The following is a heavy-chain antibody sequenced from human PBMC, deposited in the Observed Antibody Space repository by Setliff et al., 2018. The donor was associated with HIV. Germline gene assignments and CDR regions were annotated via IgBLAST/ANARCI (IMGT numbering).Heavy chain of an antibody. CDR3: ARAVNLTFDI. Sequence: SETLSLTCTVSGYSSAGNLAWAWIRQHPKKGLEWIGSIWHAGNTLYNLSLKSRVSISLDTSMEEFGLQLSSVTAADTAVYYCARAVNLTFDIWSLGTMVTVSS. CDR1: GYSSAGNLA. V-gene: IGHV4-38-2*02. CDR2: IWHAGNT. J-gene: IGHJ3*02.